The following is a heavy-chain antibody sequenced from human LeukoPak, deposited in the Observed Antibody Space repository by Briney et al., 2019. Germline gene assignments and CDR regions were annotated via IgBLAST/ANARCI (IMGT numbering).Heavy chain of an antibody. D-gene: IGHD3-22*01. J-gene: IGHJ4*02. V-gene: IGHV4-59*01. CDR2: IYYSGST. CDR1: GGSISSYY. CDR3: ARAGRRGYRFDY. Sequence: SETLSLTCTVSGGSISSYYWSWIRQPPGKGLEWIGYIYYSGSTNYNPSLKSRVTISVDTSKNQFSLKLSSVTAADTAVYYCARAGRRGYRFDYWGQGTLVTVSS.